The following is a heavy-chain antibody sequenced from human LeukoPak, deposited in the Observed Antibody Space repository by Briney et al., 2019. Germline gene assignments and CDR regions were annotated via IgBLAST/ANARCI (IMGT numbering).Heavy chain of an antibody. V-gene: IGHV1-69*06. CDR3: ARGYPSTLYKADYVHPYYLDY. CDR1: GGTFSSYI. CDR2: IIPMFGTT. D-gene: IGHD4-17*01. Sequence: ASVKVSCKASGGTFSSYIIKWVRQAPGQGLEWMGGIIPMFGTTVYAQKFQGRVTITADKSTSTVYMQLSSLRSEDTAVYYCARGYPSTLYKADYVHPYYLDYWGQGTLVTVSS. J-gene: IGHJ4*02.